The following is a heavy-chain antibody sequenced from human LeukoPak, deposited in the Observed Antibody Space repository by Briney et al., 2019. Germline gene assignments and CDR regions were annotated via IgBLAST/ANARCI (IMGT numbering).Heavy chain of an antibody. Sequence: ASVKVPCKASGYTFTSYYMHWVRQAPGQGLEWMGIINPSGGSTSYAQKFQGRVTMTRDTSTSTVYMELSSLRSEDTAVYYCARSPTVTKRLVVESYWGQGTLVTVSS. CDR2: INPSGGST. J-gene: IGHJ4*02. D-gene: IGHD4-17*01. V-gene: IGHV1-46*01. CDR3: ARSPTVTKRLVVESY. CDR1: GYTFTSYY.